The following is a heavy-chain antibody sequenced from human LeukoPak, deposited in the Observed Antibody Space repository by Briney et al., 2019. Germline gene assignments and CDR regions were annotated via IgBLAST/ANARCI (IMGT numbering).Heavy chain of an antibody. CDR1: GGSISNYY. J-gene: IGHJ4*02. Sequence: PSETLSLTCTVSGGSISNYYWSWIRQPAGKGLEWIGRIYTGGSTNYNPSLKSRVTVSVDASKNQFSLKLSSVTAADTAVYYCARGYSSGYLYYFDYWGQGTLITVSS. CDR3: ARGYSSGYLYYFDY. D-gene: IGHD3-22*01. CDR2: IYTGGST. V-gene: IGHV4-4*07.